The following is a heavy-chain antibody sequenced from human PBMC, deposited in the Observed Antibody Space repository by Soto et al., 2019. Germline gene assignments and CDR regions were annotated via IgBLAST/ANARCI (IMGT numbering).Heavy chain of an antibody. CDR1: GYPLTAKY. Sequence: QVQLVQSGAEVKKPGASVKVSCKASGYPLTAKYLHWVRQAPGQGLEWMGWINPSSGGTKEAQKFRGRVTRTRDTSISAAYMELSRLTSDDTAVYYCAKGGSSWTEWFDPWGQGTLVTVSS. D-gene: IGHD6-13*01. J-gene: IGHJ5*02. CDR3: AKGGSSWTEWFDP. V-gene: IGHV1-2*02. CDR2: INPSSGGT.